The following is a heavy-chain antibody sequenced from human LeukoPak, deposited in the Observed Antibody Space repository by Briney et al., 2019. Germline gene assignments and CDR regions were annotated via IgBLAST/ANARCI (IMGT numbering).Heavy chain of an antibody. J-gene: IGHJ4*02. CDR3: AIDRYSSGWYTFDY. D-gene: IGHD6-19*01. CDR1: GFTFSNFG. CDR2: ISSSSSYI. Sequence: GGPLRLSCAASGFTFSNFGINWVRQAPGKGLEWVSSISSSSSYISYADSVKGRFTISRDNAKNSLDLQMNSLRAEDTAVYYCAIDRYSSGWYTFDYWGQGTLVTVSS. V-gene: IGHV3-21*01.